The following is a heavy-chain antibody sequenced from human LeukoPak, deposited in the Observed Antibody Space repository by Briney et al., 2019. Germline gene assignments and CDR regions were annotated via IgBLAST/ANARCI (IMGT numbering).Heavy chain of an antibody. Sequence: SETLSLTRTVSGGSTSSYYWSWIRQPPGKGLEWIGYFYYSGSTNYNPSLKSRVTISVDTSKNQFSLKLSSVTAADTAVYYCARYYCGGHCYGFDYWGQGTLVTVSS. J-gene: IGHJ4*02. D-gene: IGHD2-21*02. CDR3: ARYYCGGHCYGFDY. CDR1: GGSTSSYY. V-gene: IGHV4-59*01. CDR2: FYYSGST.